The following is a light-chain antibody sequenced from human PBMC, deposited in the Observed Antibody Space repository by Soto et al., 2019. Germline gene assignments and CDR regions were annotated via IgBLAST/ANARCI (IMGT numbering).Light chain of an antibody. CDR2: DAS. J-gene: IGKJ1*01. Sequence: EIVLTQSPGTLSLSPGERATLFCRASQTVTNNYIAWYQQKPGQPPRLLIDDASRRASGIPDRFSGSGSGTDFTLTISRLEPEDFAVYYCQQCATSPLTFGQGTKMDIK. CDR3: QQCATSPLT. V-gene: IGKV3-20*01. CDR1: QTVTNNY.